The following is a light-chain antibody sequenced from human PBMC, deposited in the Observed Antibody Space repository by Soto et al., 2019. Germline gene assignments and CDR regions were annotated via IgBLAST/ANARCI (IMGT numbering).Light chain of an antibody. CDR3: NSYTTTSTYV. J-gene: IGLJ1*01. Sequence: QSVLTQPASVSGSPGQSITISCTGTSSDVGAYNFVSWYQQHPGTVPKLLIYEVTNRPSGVSHRFSGSKSGNTASLTISGLQAEDEADYYCNSYTTTSTYVLGTGTKLTVL. CDR2: EVT. CDR1: SSDVGAYNF. V-gene: IGLV2-14*01.